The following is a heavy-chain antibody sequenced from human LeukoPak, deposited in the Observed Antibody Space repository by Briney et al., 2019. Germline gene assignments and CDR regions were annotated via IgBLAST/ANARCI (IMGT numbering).Heavy chain of an antibody. CDR2: ISPSSGYI. CDR1: GFTFKDYC. Sequence: GGSLRLSCAVSGFTFKDYCRNWVRQAPGKGLEWVSSISPSSGYIYYADSVKGRFTISRDNAKKSLYLQMNSLRAEDTAVYYCARDSGRFLEWITYVDVWGKGTTVTVSS. V-gene: IGHV3-21*01. J-gene: IGHJ6*03. D-gene: IGHD3-3*01. CDR3: ARDSGRFLEWITYVDV.